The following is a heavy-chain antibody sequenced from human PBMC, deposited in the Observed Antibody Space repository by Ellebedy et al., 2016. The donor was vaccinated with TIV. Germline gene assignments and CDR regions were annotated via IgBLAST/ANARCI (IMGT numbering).Heavy chain of an antibody. V-gene: IGHV3-23*01. D-gene: IGHD6-13*01. J-gene: IGHJ5*02. CDR1: GFTFSAFA. CDR2: MYGSGRGI. CDR3: GRDAVTGNSRWDWLDP. Sequence: GESLKISCGAFGFTFSAFAMGWVRQTPGKGLEWVSGMYGSGRGISYSESVKGRFIISRDNSRNTLYLQMNSLRAEDSAIYFCGRDAVTGNSRWDWLDPWGQGTLVTVSS.